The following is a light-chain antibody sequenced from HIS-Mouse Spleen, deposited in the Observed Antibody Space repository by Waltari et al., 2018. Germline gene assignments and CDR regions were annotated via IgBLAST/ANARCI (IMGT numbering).Light chain of an antibody. CDR2: EDS. CDR3: YSTDSSGNHRV. CDR1: ALPKKY. J-gene: IGLJ2*01. V-gene: IGLV3-10*01. Sequence: SYELTQPPSVSVSPGQTARITCSGAALPKKYAYWYQQKSGQATVLVIYEDSKRPSGIPERFSGSSSGTMATLTISGAQVEDEADYYCYSTDSSGNHRVFGGGTKLTVL.